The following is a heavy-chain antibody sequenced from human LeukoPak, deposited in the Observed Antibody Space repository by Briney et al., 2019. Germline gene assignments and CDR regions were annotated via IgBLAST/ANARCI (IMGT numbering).Heavy chain of an antibody. CDR3: ATTAYYYDNSGDY. D-gene: IGHD3-22*01. CDR1: GFTISSYW. Sequence: GRSLRLSCAASGFTISSYWMSWVRRAPGKGLEWVSLMTNSRSYYADSVKGRFTVSRDNAKNSLYLQMNSLRAEDTAVYYCATTAYYYDNSGDYWGQGTLVTVSS. V-gene: IGHV3-21*01. CDR2: MTNSRSY. J-gene: IGHJ4*02.